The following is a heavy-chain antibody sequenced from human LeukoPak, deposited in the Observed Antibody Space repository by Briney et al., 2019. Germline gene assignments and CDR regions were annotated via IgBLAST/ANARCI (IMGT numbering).Heavy chain of an antibody. CDR3: ARDIYTGYDFWSGYFTYWYSDL. D-gene: IGHD3-3*01. CDR1: GGSISSYY. J-gene: IGHJ2*01. V-gene: IGHV4-59*01. Sequence: SETLSLTCTVSGGSISSYYWSWIRQPPGKGLEWIGYIYYSRSTNYNPSLKSRVTISVDTSKNQFSLKLSSVTAADTAVYYCARDIYTGYDFWSGYFTYWYSDLWGRGTLVTVSS. CDR2: IYYSRST.